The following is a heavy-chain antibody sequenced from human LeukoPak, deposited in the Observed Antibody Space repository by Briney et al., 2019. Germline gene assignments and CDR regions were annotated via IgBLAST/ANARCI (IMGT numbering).Heavy chain of an antibody. J-gene: IGHJ4*02. Sequence: PSETLSLTCTVSGGSISSYYWSWIRQPPGKGLEWIGYIYYSGSTNYNPSLKSRVTISVDTSKNQFSLKLSSVTAADTAVYYCARVGGYQLLLDYWGQGTLVTVSS. D-gene: IGHD2-2*01. CDR3: ARVGGYQLLLDY. CDR2: IYYSGST. V-gene: IGHV4-59*01. CDR1: GGSISSYY.